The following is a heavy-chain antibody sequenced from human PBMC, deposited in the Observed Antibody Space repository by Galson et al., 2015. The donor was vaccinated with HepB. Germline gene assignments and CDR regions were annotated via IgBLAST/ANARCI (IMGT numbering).Heavy chain of an antibody. Sequence: SLRLSCAASGFTFRTYWMSWVRQAPGKGLEWVANINRDGSEKNYVDSVKGRFTISRDNSENSLALQMNSLRVEDTVVYYCAKGRADAPANAFDIWGQGEMLTVSS. D-gene: IGHD2-2*01. CDR2: INRDGSEK. CDR3: AKGRADAPANAFDI. J-gene: IGHJ3*02. V-gene: IGHV3-7*03. CDR1: GFTFRTYW.